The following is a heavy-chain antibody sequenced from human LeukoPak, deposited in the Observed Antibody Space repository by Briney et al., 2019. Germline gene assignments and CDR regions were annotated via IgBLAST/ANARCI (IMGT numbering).Heavy chain of an antibody. V-gene: IGHV4-34*01. CDR1: GGSFSGYY. Sequence: PSETLSPTCAVYGGSFSGYYWSWIRQPPGKGLEWIGEINNSGSTNYNPSLKSRVTISVETPKNQFSLKLSSVTATTTAVYYCASYSSGWYYFDYWGQGTLVTVSS. CDR2: INNSGST. CDR3: ASYSSGWYYFDY. D-gene: IGHD6-19*01. J-gene: IGHJ4*02.